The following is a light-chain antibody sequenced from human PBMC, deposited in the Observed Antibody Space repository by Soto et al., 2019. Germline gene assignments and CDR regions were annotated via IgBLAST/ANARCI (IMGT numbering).Light chain of an antibody. CDR3: LLSYSGADV. CDR1: TGAVTSGHY. CDR2: DTS. V-gene: IGLV7-46*01. Sequence: VPQEGSLCISPGSPDTQKSSTSTGAVTSGHYPYWFQQKPGQAPRTLIYDTSNKHSWTPARFSGSLLGGKAALTLSGAQPEDEAEYYCLLSYSGADVFGTGTKVTVL. J-gene: IGLJ1*01.